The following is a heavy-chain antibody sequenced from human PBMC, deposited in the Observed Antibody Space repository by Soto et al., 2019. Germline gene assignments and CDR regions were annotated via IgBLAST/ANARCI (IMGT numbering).Heavy chain of an antibody. J-gene: IGHJ2*01. D-gene: IGHD5-12*01. Sequence: EVQLLESGGGLVQPGGSLRVSCAASGFTFSSYAMTWVRQAPGKGLEWVSALSGSGGTTFYADSVKGRFTISRDNSTTPRYHHMNRRSAANTAVDYCAKVGYDGEGAVYWYFVLWGRGTLVTVSS. V-gene: IGHV3-23*01. CDR2: LSGSGGTT. CDR1: GFTFSSYA. CDR3: AKVGYDGEGAVYWYFVL.